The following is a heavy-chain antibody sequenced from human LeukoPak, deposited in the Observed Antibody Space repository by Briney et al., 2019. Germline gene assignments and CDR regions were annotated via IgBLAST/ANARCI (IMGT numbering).Heavy chain of an antibody. CDR2: ISYDGSNK. V-gene: IGHV3-30*18. D-gene: IGHD5-18*01. J-gene: IGHJ4*02. CDR1: GFTFSSYG. Sequence: GGSLRLSCAASGFTFSSYGMHWVRQAPGKGLEWVAVISYDGSNKYYADSVKGRFTISRDNSKNTLYLQMNSLRAEDTAVYYCAKELRGYSYVFDYWGQGTLVTVSS. CDR3: AKELRGYSYVFDY.